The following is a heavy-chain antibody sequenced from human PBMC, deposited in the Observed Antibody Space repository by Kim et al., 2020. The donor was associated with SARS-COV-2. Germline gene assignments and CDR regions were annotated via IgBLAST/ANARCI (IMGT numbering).Heavy chain of an antibody. D-gene: IGHD3-16*01. V-gene: IGHV3-23*01. CDR2: INGGGSGA. CDR3: AKQESTMIRGPLDY. CDR1: GLTFSSHA. Sequence: GVSLRLSCAASGLTFSSHAMSWVRQAPGKGLEWVSSINGGGSGAYYTDSVKGRFTISRDNSKNTVYLQMNSVRAEDSAVYYCAKQESTMIRGPLDYWGQGTLVTVSS. J-gene: IGHJ4*02.